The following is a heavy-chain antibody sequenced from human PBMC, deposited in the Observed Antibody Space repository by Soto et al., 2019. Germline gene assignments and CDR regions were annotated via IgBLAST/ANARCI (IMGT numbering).Heavy chain of an antibody. CDR3: ARDRSSSWYTHNWFDP. Sequence: PSETLSLTCSVSGASVSSGGYFWTWIRQLPGKGLEWIGYIYSSGATHYNPSLQSRLSMSLDTSRNQFSLKLTSVTVADTAVYYCARDRSSSWYTHNWFDPWAQGTLVTVSS. CDR2: IYSSGAT. CDR1: GASVSSGGYF. J-gene: IGHJ5*02. V-gene: IGHV4-31*02. D-gene: IGHD6-13*01.